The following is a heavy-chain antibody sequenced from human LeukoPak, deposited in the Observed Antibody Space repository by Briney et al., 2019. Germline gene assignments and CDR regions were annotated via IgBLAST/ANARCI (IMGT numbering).Heavy chain of an antibody. Sequence: GGSLRLSCAASGFTVSSNYMSWVRQAPGKGLEWVSVLYGGCSTYYADSVKGRFTISRDNSKNTLYLQMNSLRAEDTAVYYCAATLVDIVATTVYYYGMDVWGQGTTVTVSS. CDR2: LYGGCST. CDR3: AATLVDIVATTVYYYGMDV. D-gene: IGHD5-12*01. V-gene: IGHV3-53*01. CDR1: GFTVSSNY. J-gene: IGHJ6*02.